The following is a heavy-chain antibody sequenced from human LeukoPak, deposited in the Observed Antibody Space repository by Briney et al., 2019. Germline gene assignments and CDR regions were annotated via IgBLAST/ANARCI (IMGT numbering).Heavy chain of an antibody. J-gene: IGHJ4*02. Sequence: SETLSLTCTVSGYSISSGYYWGWIRQPPGKGLEWIGSIYHSGSTYYNPSLKSRVTISVDTSKNQFSLKLSSVTAADTAVYYCARSHGSGSWPAYWGQGTLVTVSS. CDR1: GYSISSGYY. CDR3: ARSHGSGSWPAY. CDR2: IYHSGST. V-gene: IGHV4-38-2*02. D-gene: IGHD3-10*01.